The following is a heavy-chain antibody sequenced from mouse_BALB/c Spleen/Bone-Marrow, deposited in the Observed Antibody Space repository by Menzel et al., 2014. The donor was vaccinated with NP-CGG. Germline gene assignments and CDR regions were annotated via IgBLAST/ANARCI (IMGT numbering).Heavy chain of an antibody. CDR1: GFTFTDYY. Sequence: EVKLVESGGGLVQPGGSLRLSSTTSGFTFTDYYMSWVRQPPGKALEWLAFIRNKAYGYTTEYSASVRGRFTISRDNSQSILYLQMNTLRAEDSATYYCARFPMDYWGQGTSVTVSS. CDR3: ARFPMDY. CDR2: IRNKAYGYTT. J-gene: IGHJ4*01. V-gene: IGHV7-3*02.